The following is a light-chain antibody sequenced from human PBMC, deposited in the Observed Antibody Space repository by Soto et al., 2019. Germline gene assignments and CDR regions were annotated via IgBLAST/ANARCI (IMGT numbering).Light chain of an antibody. J-gene: IGKJ1*01. Sequence: EIVMTQSPASLSVSPGESVTLSCRASQGVATTLAWYRQQPGQAPRLLIYGASTRANDIPARFSGSGSGTEFTLTISSLQSEDFAVYYCQQYNNWPPWTFGQGTKVDIK. V-gene: IGKV3-15*01. CDR1: QGVATT. CDR3: QQYNNWPPWT. CDR2: GAS.